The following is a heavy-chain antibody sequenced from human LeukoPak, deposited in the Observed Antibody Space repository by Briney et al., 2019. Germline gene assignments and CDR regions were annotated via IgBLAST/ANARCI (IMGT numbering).Heavy chain of an antibody. J-gene: IGHJ4*02. D-gene: IGHD6-19*01. CDR1: GYTFTSYG. V-gene: IGHV1-18*01. CDR2: ISAYNGNT. CDR3: ARVPIAVAGPYYFDY. Sequence: GASVKVSCKASGYTFTSYGISWVRQAPGQGLEWMGWISAYNGNTNYAQKLQGRVTMTTDTSTSTAYMELRSLRSDDTAVYYCARVPIAVAGPYYFDYWGQGTLVTVSS.